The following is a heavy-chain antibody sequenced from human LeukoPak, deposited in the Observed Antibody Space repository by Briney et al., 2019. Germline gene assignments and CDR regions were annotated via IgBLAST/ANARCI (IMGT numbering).Heavy chain of an antibody. CDR2: IYYSGST. CDR1: GGSISSSSYY. CDR3: ARTMAGSSWFSRYYYGMDV. Sequence: SETLSLTCTVSGGSISSSSYYWGWIRQPPGKGLEWIGSIYYSGSTYYNPSLKSRVTISVDTSKNQFSLKLSSVTAADTAVYYCARTMAGSSWFSRYYYGMDVWGQGTTVTVSS. J-gene: IGHJ6*02. D-gene: IGHD6-13*01. V-gene: IGHV4-39*07.